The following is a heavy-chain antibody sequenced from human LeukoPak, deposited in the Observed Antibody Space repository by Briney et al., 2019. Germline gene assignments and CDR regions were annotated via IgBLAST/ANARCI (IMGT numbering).Heavy chain of an antibody. CDR3: ARASGWYFVGFDI. Sequence: SETLSLTCAVYGGSFSGYYWSWIRQPPGKGLEWIGEINHSGSTNYNPSLKSRVTMSVDTSKNQFSLKLSSVTAADTAVYYCARASGWYFVGFDIWGQGTMVTVSS. CDR1: GGSFSGYY. J-gene: IGHJ3*02. V-gene: IGHV4-34*01. CDR2: INHSGST. D-gene: IGHD6-19*01.